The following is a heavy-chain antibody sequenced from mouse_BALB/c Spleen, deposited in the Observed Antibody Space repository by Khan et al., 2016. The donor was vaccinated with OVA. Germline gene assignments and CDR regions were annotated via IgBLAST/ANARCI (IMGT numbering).Heavy chain of an antibody. Sequence: QMQLEESGAELARPGASVKMSCKASGYTFTSYTIHWIKERPGQGLGWIGYINPSNGYTNYNQKFKDKATLTTDKSSTTAYLQLSSLTSDDSAVYNCVRDGAYHRNDGWFAYWGQGTLVTVSA. V-gene: IGHV1-4*01. J-gene: IGHJ3*01. CDR3: VRDGAYHRNDGWFAY. CDR2: INPSNGYT. D-gene: IGHD2-14*01. CDR1: GYTFTSYT.